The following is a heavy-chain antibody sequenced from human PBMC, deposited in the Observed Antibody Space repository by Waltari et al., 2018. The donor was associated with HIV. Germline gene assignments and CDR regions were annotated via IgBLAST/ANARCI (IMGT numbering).Heavy chain of an antibody. D-gene: IGHD6-19*01. CDR1: GFPFSAYA. J-gene: IGHJ4*02. V-gene: IGHV3-30*18. CDR3: AKGASGWSPGY. Sequence: QVQLVESGGGVVQPGRSLRLSCAAPGFPFSAYAMHGVRQAPGKGLEWVAVISYYGDNKYYADSVKGRFTISRDNSKNTLYLQMNSLRAEDTAVYYCAKGASGWSPGYWGQGTLVTVSS. CDR2: ISYYGDNK.